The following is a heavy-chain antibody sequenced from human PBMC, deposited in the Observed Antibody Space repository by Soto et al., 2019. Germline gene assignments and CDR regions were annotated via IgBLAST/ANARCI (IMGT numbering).Heavy chain of an antibody. V-gene: IGHV4-30-4*01. CDR2: IYYSGST. Sequence: PSETLSLTCTVSGGSISSGDYYWSWIRQPPGKGLEWIGYIYYSGSTYYNPSLKSRVTISVDTSKNQFSLKLSSVTAADTAVYYCARDVLITMVRGGLYYYGMDVWGQGTTVTV. CDR1: GGSISSGDYY. J-gene: IGHJ6*02. CDR3: ARDVLITMVRGGLYYYGMDV. D-gene: IGHD3-10*01.